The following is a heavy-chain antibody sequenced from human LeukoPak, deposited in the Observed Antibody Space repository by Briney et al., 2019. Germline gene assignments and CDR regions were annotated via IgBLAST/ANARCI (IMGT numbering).Heavy chain of an antibody. CDR3: AAGPYGDYLSAAFDI. D-gene: IGHD4-17*01. Sequence: ASVKVSCKASGCTFTGYYMHWVRQAPGQGLEWMGWINPNSGGTNYAQKFQGRVTMTRDTSISTAYMELSRLRSDDTAVYYCAAGPYGDYLSAAFDIWGQGTMVTVSS. J-gene: IGHJ3*02. CDR1: GCTFTGYY. CDR2: INPNSGGT. V-gene: IGHV1-2*02.